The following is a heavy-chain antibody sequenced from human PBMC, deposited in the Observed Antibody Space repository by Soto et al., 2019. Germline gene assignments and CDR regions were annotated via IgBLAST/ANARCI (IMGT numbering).Heavy chain of an antibody. CDR3: AVYGYGVSAAAY. CDR1: GLTFRNDW. Sequence: PGGSLRLSCAGSGLTFRNDWLSWVRQAPGKGLEWVTNINQDGSERYYVDSVRGRFTISRDNVENSLYLQLNSLRPEDTAVYYCAVYGYGVSAAAYWGQGTLVTVSS. V-gene: IGHV3-7*03. J-gene: IGHJ4*02. D-gene: IGHD4-17*01. CDR2: INQDGSER.